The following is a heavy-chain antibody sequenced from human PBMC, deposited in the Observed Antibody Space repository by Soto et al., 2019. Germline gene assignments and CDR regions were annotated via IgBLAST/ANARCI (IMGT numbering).Heavy chain of an antibody. Sequence: XAVKVACKASGYPFTTYSRRWVRQAPGRRLEWMGWSNAGNGNTQYSQDFQGRVTISRDTSASTAYMELSTLISEDTAVYYCARDGGLGMDVWGQGTTVTVSS. J-gene: IGHJ6*02. CDR3: ARDGGLGMDV. CDR2: SNAGNGNT. D-gene: IGHD3-16*01. CDR1: GYPFTTYS. V-gene: IGHV1-3*02.